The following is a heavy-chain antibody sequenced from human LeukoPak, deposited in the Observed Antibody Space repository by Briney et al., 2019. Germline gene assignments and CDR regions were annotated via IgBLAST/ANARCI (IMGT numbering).Heavy chain of an antibody. CDR2: ISGSGGST. V-gene: IGHV3-23*01. CDR1: GFTFSSYA. D-gene: IGHD3-10*01. J-gene: IGHJ4*02. CDR3: AKGYYYGSGSQRYLDY. Sequence: GGSLRLSCAASGFTFSSYAMSWVRQAPGKGLEWVSAISGSGGSTYYADSVKGRFTISRDNSKNTLYLQMNSLRAEDTAVYYCAKGYYYGSGSQRYLDYWGQGILVTVSS.